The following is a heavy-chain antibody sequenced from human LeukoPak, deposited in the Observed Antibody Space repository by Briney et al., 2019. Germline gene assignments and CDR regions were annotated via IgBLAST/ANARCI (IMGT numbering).Heavy chain of an antibody. V-gene: IGHV3-7*01. CDR2: INQDESSQ. Sequence: GGSLRLSCAASGFSFTTYWMGWVRQAPGKGLEWVANINQDESSQYYVDAVRGRFTISRDNAKNSLNLQMNSLRAEDTAVYYCAKDQFIGSGWYYFDYWGQGTLVTVSS. CDR1: GFSFTTYW. D-gene: IGHD6-19*01. J-gene: IGHJ4*02. CDR3: AKDQFIGSGWYYFDY.